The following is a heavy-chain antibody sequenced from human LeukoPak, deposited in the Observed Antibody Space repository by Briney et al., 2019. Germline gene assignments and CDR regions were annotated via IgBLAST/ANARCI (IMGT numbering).Heavy chain of an antibody. Sequence: ASVKVSCKASGYTFTAYYIHWVRQAPGQGLEWMGWISPNNGGTNCAQKFQGRVTMTRDTSISTAYMELYSLRSDDPAVYYCVRGRRESNWNFFDYWGQGALVTVSS. CDR1: GYTFTAYY. J-gene: IGHJ4*02. V-gene: IGHV1-2*02. D-gene: IGHD1-1*01. CDR2: ISPNNGGT. CDR3: VRGRRESNWNFFDY.